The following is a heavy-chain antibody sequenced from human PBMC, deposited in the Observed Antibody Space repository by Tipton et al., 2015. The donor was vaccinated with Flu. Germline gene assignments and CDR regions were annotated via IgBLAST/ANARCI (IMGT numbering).Heavy chain of an antibody. J-gene: IGHJ6*02. V-gene: IGHV3-43D*04. CDR3: AKDRTPEWELPSIPYYYYGMDV. CDR1: GFTFDDYA. D-gene: IGHD1-26*01. CDR2: ISWDGGST. Sequence: SLRLSCAASGFTFDDYAMHWVRQAPGKGLEWVSLISWDGGSTYYADSVKGRFTISRDNSKNSLYLQMNSLRAEDTALYYCAKDRTPEWELPSIPYYYYGMDVWGQGTTVTVSS.